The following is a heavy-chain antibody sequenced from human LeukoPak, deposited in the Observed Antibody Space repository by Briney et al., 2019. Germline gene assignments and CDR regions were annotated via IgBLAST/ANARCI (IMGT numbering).Heavy chain of an antibody. CDR3: ARGAVVTSHYYYYYMDV. V-gene: IGHV4-4*07. J-gene: IGHJ6*03. CDR1: GGSISSYY. CDR2: IYTSGST. D-gene: IGHD4-23*01. Sequence: PSETLSLTCTVSGGSISSYYWSWIRQPAGKGLEWIGRIYTSGSTNYNPSLKSRVTMSVDTPKNQFSLKLSSVTAADTAVYYCARGAVVTSHYYYYYMDVWGKGTTVTVSS.